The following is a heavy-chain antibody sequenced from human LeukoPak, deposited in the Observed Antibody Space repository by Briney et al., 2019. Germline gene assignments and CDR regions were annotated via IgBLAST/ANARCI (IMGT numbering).Heavy chain of an antibody. CDR1: GFTFSSYD. Sequence: GGSLRLSCAASGFTFSSYDMHWVRQATGKGQEWVSGISTAGETNYPGSVKGRFTISRENAKNSVYLQMNSLRAGGTAVYYCAREIAVAGTWYFDLWGRGTLVTVSS. J-gene: IGHJ2*01. CDR3: AREIAVAGTWYFDL. CDR2: ISTAGET. V-gene: IGHV3-13*01. D-gene: IGHD6-19*01.